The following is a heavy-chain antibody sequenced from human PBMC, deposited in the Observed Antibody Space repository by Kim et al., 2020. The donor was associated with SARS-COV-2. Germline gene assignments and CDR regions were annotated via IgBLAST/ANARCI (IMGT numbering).Heavy chain of an antibody. CDR2: IYYSGST. D-gene: IGHD3-10*01. J-gene: IGHJ5*02. Sequence: SETLSLTCTVSGGSISSSSYYWGWIRQPPGKGLEWIGSIYYSGSTYYNPSLKSRVTISVDTSKNQFSLKLSSVTAADTAVYYCARHLPDGSGSPTCPCSNWFDPWGQGTLVTVSS. V-gene: IGHV4-39*01. CDR3: ARHLPDGSGSPTCPCSNWFDP. CDR1: GGSISSSSYY.